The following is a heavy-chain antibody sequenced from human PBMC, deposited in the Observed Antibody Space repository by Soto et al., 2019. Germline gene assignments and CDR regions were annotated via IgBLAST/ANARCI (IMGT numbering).Heavy chain of an antibody. J-gene: IGHJ4*02. CDR3: ARRYGGNFDY. V-gene: IGHV4-59*01. CDR1: GGSISSYY. CDR2: IFYSGST. D-gene: IGHD1-26*01. Sequence: SETLSLACSVSGGSISSYYWSWIRQPPGKGLEWIGYIFYSGSTNYNPSLKSRVTISVDTSKNQFSLKLSSVTAADTAVYYCARRYGGNFDYWGQGTLVTVSS.